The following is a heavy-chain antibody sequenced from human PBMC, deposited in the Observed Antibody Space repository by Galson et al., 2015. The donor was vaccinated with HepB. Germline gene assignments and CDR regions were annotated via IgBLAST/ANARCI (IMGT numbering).Heavy chain of an antibody. CDR1: GFTFSDYY. D-gene: IGHD4-17*01. V-gene: IGHV3-11*06. J-gene: IGHJ4*02. Sequence: SLRLSCAASGFTFSDYYMSWIRQAPGKGLEWVSYISSSAIYTNYADSVKGRVTISRDNAKNSLHIQMNSLRAEDTAVYYCARVAASDYGDHAHFDYWGQGTLVTVSS. CDR3: ARVAASDYGDHAHFDY. CDR2: ISSSAIYT.